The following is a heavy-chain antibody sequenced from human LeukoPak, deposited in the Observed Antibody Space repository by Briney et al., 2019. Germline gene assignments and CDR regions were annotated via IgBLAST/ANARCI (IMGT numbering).Heavy chain of an antibody. CDR1: GASFEHYF. V-gene: IGHV4-59*01. Sequence: SETLSLTCTVSGASFEHYFWSWIRQPPGRGLEWIGYVYYSGSTDCSPSLKSRLTISADTSKNQFSLKLNSVTAADTAVYYCASHRRSHGSEYWGQGTLVTVSS. CDR3: ASHRRSHGSEY. D-gene: IGHD3-10*01. J-gene: IGHJ4*02. CDR2: VYYSGST.